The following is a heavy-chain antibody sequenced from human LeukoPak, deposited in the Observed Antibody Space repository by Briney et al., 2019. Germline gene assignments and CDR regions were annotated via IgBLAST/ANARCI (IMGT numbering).Heavy chain of an antibody. D-gene: IGHD1-14*01. Sequence: SETLSLTCAVYGGSFSGYYWSWIRQPPGKGLECMGEINDNGSANYNPAPKNRRTITLDTSTNQSTLKLRSRTAADTAVYYCARGPRPGETAPHKEYFQHWGQGTLVTASS. CDR1: GGSFSGYY. CDR2: INDNGSA. CDR3: ARGPRPGETAPHKEYFQH. J-gene: IGHJ1*01. V-gene: IGHV4-34*01.